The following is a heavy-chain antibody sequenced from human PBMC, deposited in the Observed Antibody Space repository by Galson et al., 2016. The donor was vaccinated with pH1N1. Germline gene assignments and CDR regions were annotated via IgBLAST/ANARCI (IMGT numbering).Heavy chain of an antibody. Sequence: SLRLSCAASEFTFSSYGMHWVRQAPGKGLEWVALISYDGINKYYGDSVKGRCSISRDNSKNTLYLQMNSLRAEDTAVYYCAKDDYPLIIGLRRAWGMNVWGQGTTVIVSS. V-gene: IGHV3-30*18. D-gene: IGHD3-16*01. CDR1: EFTFSSYG. CDR2: ISYDGINK. CDR3: AKDDYPLIIGLRRAWGMNV. J-gene: IGHJ6*02.